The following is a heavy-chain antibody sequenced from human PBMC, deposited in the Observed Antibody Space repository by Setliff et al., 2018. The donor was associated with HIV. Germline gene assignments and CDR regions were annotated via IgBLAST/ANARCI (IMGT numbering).Heavy chain of an antibody. CDR1: GGTFSSYA. J-gene: IGHJ6*03. V-gene: IGHV1-69*13. CDR3: ARAHSGSYYYYYMDV. CDR2: IIPIFGAA. Sequence: ASVKVSCKASGGTFSSYAISWVRQAPGQGLEWMGGIIPIFGAANYAQKFQGRVTITADESTSTAYMELSSLRSEDTAVYYCARAHSGSYYYYYMDVWGKGTTVTVSS. D-gene: IGHD1-26*01.